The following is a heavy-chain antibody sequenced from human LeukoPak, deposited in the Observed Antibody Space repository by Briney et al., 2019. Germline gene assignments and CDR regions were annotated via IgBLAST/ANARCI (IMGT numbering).Heavy chain of an antibody. V-gene: IGHV4-4*02. Sequence: SGTLSLTCAISGGSISSSNWWSWVRQPPGKGLEWFGEIYHSGSTNYNPSLKSRVTISVDKSKNQFSLKLSSVTAADTAVYYCARDSPLYDSSGFYDYWGQGTLVTVSS. CDR1: GGSISSSNW. CDR2: IYHSGST. J-gene: IGHJ4*02. D-gene: IGHD3-22*01. CDR3: ARDSPLYDSSGFYDY.